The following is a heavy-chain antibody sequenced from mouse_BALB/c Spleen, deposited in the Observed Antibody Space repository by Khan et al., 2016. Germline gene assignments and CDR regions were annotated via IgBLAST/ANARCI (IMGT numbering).Heavy chain of an antibody. CDR3: TRDDVRYLQAWFAY. D-gene: IGHD1-1*01. CDR2: ISSGGSYT. Sequence: EVELVESGGGLVKPGGSLKLSCAASGFTFSSYTMSWVRQTPEKRLEWVATISSGGSYTYYPDSVKGRFTISRDNAKNTLYLQMSSLKSEDTAMYYCTRDDVRYLQAWFAYWGQGTLVTVSA. CDR1: GFTFSSYT. J-gene: IGHJ3*01. V-gene: IGHV5-6-4*01.